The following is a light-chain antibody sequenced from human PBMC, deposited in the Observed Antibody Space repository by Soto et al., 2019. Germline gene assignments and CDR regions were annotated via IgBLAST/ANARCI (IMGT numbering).Light chain of an antibody. V-gene: IGKV1-5*01. CDR1: QSISSW. CDR2: DAS. CDR3: QQYNSHWT. Sequence: DIQMNTSPSHLSAYVGDRVTITCRASQSISSWLAWYKQKPGKDPNLLIYDASSLESGAPSRFSGSGSGTEFTLTISSLQPEDFATDYCQQYNSHWTLGQVNKV. J-gene: IGKJ1*01.